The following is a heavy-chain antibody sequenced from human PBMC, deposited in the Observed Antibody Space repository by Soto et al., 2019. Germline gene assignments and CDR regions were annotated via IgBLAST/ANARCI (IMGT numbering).Heavy chain of an antibody. D-gene: IGHD3-3*01. Sequence: FDDFAIHWVRQAPGKGLEWVSGITWNSRVLAYADSVKGRFTISRDNARNSLYLQMDSLRDEDTALYYCAKGRYDFWSPYYFDSWGQGTLVTVSS. CDR3: AKGRYDFWSPYYFDS. V-gene: IGHV3-9*01. CDR2: ITWNSRVL. CDR1: FDDFA. J-gene: IGHJ4*02.